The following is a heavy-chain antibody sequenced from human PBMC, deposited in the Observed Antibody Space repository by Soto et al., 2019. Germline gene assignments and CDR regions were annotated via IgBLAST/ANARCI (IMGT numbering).Heavy chain of an antibody. V-gene: IGHV3-11*06. CDR2: ISSSYNYT. CDR3: ARVIAPRPGKRGIGWFDA. D-gene: IGHD6-6*01. CDR1: GFIFSDYF. J-gene: IGHJ5*02. Sequence: QVQLVESGGGSVKPGGSLRLSCAASGFIFSDYFMSWIRQAPGKGLEWVSYISSSYNYTNYADSVKGRVTISRDNAKNSLFLQMNSLRADDTAVYYCARVIAPRPGKRGIGWFDAWGQGILVTVSS.